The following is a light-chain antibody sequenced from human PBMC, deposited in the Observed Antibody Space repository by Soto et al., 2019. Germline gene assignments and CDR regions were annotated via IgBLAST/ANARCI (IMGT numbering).Light chain of an antibody. CDR1: QSISSW. CDR3: QQYNSYSPWT. V-gene: IGKV1-5*01. J-gene: IGKJ1*01. Sequence: DIQMTQSPSTLSASVGDRVTITCRASQSISSWLAWYQQKPGKAPKLLIYDASSLESGVPSRFSGSGSGTEFALSISGLQHDDFATYYCQQYNSYSPWTFGQGTKVEIK. CDR2: DAS.